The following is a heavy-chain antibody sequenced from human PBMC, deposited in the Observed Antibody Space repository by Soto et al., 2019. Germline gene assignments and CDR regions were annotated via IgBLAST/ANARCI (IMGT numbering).Heavy chain of an antibody. CDR1: GFTFSSYS. D-gene: IGHD3-16*02. Sequence: PGGSLRLSCAASGFTFSSYSMNWVRQAPGKGLEWVSTISGSGARTYYADPVKGRFTISRDNAKNSLYLQMNSLRAKDTAVYYCASVIVGPDMLFDYWGPGTLVTVSS. J-gene: IGHJ4*02. CDR2: ISGSGART. CDR3: ASVIVGPDMLFDY. V-gene: IGHV3-23*01.